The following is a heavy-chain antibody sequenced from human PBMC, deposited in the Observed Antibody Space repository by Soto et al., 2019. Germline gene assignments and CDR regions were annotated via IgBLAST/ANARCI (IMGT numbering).Heavy chain of an antibody. J-gene: IGHJ6*02. Sequence: PXETLALTCAVYGWSLSGYYWSWIRQPPGKGLEWIGEINHSGSTNYNPSLKSRVTISVDTSKNQFSLKLSSVTAADTAVYYCARNGSYYDFWSGYYFGGGMDVWGQGPTVTVSS. V-gene: IGHV4-34*01. D-gene: IGHD3-3*01. CDR2: INHSGST. CDR1: GWSLSGYY. CDR3: ARNGSYYDFWSGYYFGGGMDV.